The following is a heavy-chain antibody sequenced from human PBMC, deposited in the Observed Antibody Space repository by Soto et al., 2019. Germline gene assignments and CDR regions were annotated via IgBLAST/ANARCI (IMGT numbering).Heavy chain of an antibody. D-gene: IGHD6-19*01. V-gene: IGHV4-38-2*02. CDR2: IYHGGTT. Sequence: SETLSLTGTVSGYSISSGSYWGCIRQPPGKGPEWIASIYHGGTTFYNPSLKRRITISVDTSNNQFSLKLTSVTAADTAVYYCASVYVMVVAGSTFDYWGHGTLVTVSS. J-gene: IGHJ4*01. CDR3: ASVYVMVVAGSTFDY. CDR1: GYSISSGSY.